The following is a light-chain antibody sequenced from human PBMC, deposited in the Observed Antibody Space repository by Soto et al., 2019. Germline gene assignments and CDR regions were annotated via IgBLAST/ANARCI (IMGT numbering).Light chain of an antibody. CDR2: LNSDGSH. J-gene: IGLJ3*02. CDR1: SGHSSYA. CDR3: QTWGTGIYWV. V-gene: IGLV4-69*01. Sequence: QLVLTQSPSASASLGASVKLTCTLSSGHSSYAIAWHQQQPEKGPRYLMKLNSDGSHSKGDGIPDRFSGSSSGAERYLTISSRPSEDEAESYCQTWGTGIYWVFGGGTKLTVL.